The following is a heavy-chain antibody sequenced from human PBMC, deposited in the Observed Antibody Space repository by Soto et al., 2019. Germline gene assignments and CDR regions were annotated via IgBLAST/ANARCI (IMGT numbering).Heavy chain of an antibody. CDR3: AKDNTIFGVVILYYFDY. V-gene: IGHV3-30*18. J-gene: IGHJ4*02. Sequence: TGGSLRLSCAASGFTFSSYGMHWVRQAPGKGLEWVAVISYDGSNKYYADFVKGRFTISRDNSKNSLYLQMNSLRAEDTSVYYCAKDNTIFGVVILYYFDYWGQGTLVTVSS. D-gene: IGHD3-3*01. CDR1: GFTFSSYG. CDR2: ISYDGSNK.